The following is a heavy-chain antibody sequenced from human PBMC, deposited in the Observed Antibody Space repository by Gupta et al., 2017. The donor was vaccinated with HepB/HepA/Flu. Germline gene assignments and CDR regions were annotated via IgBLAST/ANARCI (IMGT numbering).Heavy chain of an antibody. CDR2: IWYDGSNK. D-gene: IGHD4-17*01. J-gene: IGHJ6*02. CDR3: ARDTYDYGQNYYYGMDV. V-gene: IGHV3-33*01. CDR1: GFPFSRYG. Sequence: QVQLVESGGGVVQPGRSLRRSCAASGFPFSRYGMHWVRQAPGKGLEWVAVIWYDGSNKYYADSVKGRFTISRDNSKNTLYLQMNSLRAEDTAVYYCARDTYDYGQNYYYGMDVWGQGTTVTVSS.